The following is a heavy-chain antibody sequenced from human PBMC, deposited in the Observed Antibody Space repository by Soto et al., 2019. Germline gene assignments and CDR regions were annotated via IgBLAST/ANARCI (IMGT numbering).Heavy chain of an antibody. Sequence: QVQLVESGGGLVQPGRSLRLSCAASGFTFSSYGMHWVRQAPGKGLEWVAVIWYDGSNKYYADSVKGRFTISRDNSKNTLYLQMNSLRAEDTAVYYCARDTGSENWGFYYYGMDVWGQGTTVTVSS. CDR3: ARDTGSENWGFYYYGMDV. D-gene: IGHD7-27*01. V-gene: IGHV3-33*01. CDR2: IWYDGSNK. CDR1: GFTFSSYG. J-gene: IGHJ6*02.